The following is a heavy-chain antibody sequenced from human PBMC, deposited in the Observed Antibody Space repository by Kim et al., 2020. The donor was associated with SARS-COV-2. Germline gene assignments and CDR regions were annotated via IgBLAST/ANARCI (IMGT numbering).Heavy chain of an antibody. Sequence: APKSQGRVTMTEDTSTDTAYMELSSLRSEDTAVYYCATDREYDRARYFDLWGRGTLVTVSS. D-gene: IGHD3-10*02. V-gene: IGHV1-24*01. J-gene: IGHJ2*01. CDR3: ATDREYDRARYFDL.